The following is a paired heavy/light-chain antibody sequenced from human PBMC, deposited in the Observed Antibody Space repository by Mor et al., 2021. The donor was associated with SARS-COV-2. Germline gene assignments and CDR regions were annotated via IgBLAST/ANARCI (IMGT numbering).Heavy chain of an antibody. J-gene: IGHJ6*02. V-gene: IGHV4-34*01. CDR1: GGSFSGYY. CDR3: ARDGELLWFGESPPGYYGMDV. Sequence: QVQLQQWGAGLLKPSETLSLTCAVYGGSFSGYYWSWIRQPPGKGLEWIGEINHSGSTNYNPSLKSRVTISVDTSKNQFSLKLSSVTAADTAVYYCARDGELLWFGESPPGYYGMDVWGQGTTVTVSS. CDR2: INHSGST. D-gene: IGHD3-10*01.
Light chain of an antibody. Sequence: EIVLTQSPATLSLSPGERATLSCRASQSVSSYLAWYQQKPGQAPRLLIYDASNRATGIPARFSGSGSGTDFTLTISSLEPEDFAVYYCQQRSNWPPATFGGGTKVEIK. CDR2: DAS. CDR1: QSVSSY. CDR3: QQRSNWPPAT. J-gene: IGKJ4*01. V-gene: IGKV3-11*01.